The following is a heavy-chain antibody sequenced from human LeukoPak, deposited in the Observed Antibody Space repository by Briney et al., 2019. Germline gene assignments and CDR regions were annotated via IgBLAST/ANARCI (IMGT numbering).Heavy chain of an antibody. CDR1: GGSISSYD. Sequence: SETLSLTCTVSGGSISSYDWSWIRQPPGKGLEWIGYIYYSGSTNYNPSLKSRVTVSVDTSNNQFSLKLSSVTAADTAVYYCVRANTMVRGAFDAFDIWGHGTMVTVSS. V-gene: IGHV4-59*01. J-gene: IGHJ3*02. CDR3: VRANTMVRGAFDAFDI. CDR2: IYYSGST. D-gene: IGHD3-10*01.